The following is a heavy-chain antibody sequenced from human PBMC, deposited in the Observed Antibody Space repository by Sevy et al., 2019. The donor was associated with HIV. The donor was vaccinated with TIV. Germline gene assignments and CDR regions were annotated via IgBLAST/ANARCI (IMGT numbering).Heavy chain of an antibody. J-gene: IGHJ1*01. Sequence: SETLSLTCTVSGGSISSGGYYWSWIRQHPGKGLEWIGYIYYSGSTYYNPSLKSRVTISVDTSKNQFSLKLGSVTAADTAVYYCARDGALYCSGGSCDISARYFQHWGQGTLVTVSS. D-gene: IGHD2-15*01. V-gene: IGHV4-31*03. CDR1: GGSISSGGYY. CDR2: IYYSGST. CDR3: ARDGALYCSGGSCDISARYFQH.